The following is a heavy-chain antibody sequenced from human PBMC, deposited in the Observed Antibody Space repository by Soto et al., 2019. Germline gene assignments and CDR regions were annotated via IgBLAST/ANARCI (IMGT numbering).Heavy chain of an antibody. Sequence: SGTLSLTCAVYGGSFSGYYWSWIRQPPGKGLEWIGEINHSGSTNYNPSLKSRVTISVDTSKNQFSLKLSSVTAADTAVYYCARGQGDFWSGYASRVYYYYTDVWGKGTTVTVSS. V-gene: IGHV4-34*01. D-gene: IGHD3-3*01. J-gene: IGHJ6*03. CDR2: INHSGST. CDR1: GGSFSGYY. CDR3: ARGQGDFWSGYASRVYYYYTDV.